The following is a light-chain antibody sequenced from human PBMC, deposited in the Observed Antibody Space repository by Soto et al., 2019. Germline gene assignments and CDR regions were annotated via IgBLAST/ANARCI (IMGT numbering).Light chain of an antibody. CDR1: QSVSSN. Sequence: TQSPGTLSLSPGERATLSCRASQSVSSNLAWYQQKPGKAPKLLIYKASTLKSGVPSRFSGSGSGTEFTLTISSLQPDDFATYYCQHYNSYSEAFGQGTKVDIK. V-gene: IGKV1-5*03. CDR2: KAS. CDR3: QHYNSYSEA. J-gene: IGKJ1*01.